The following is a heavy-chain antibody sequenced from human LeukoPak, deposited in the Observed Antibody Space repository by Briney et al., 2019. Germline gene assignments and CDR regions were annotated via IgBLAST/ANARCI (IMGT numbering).Heavy chain of an antibody. V-gene: IGHV1-18*01. J-gene: IGHJ6*02. Sequence: ASVKVSCKASGYTFTSYGISWVRQAPGQGLEWMGWISAYNGNTNYAQKLQVRVTMTTDTSTSTAYMELRSLRSDDTAVYYCAGNYRYYYYGMDVWGQGTTVTVSS. D-gene: IGHD1-7*01. CDR1: GYTFTSYG. CDR2: ISAYNGNT. CDR3: AGNYRYYYYGMDV.